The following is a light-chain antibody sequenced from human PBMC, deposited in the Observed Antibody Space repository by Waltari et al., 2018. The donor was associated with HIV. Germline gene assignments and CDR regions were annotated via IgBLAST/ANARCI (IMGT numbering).Light chain of an antibody. Sequence: DIQMTQSPSSLSASVGDRVTISCRASQGISNSLAWYQKKPGKPPKLLIYAASTLQLGVSSRFNGSGSGTDFTLTISSLRPEDFATYYWQKYSNAPFTFGPGTTVDIK. CDR2: AAS. V-gene: IGKV1-27*01. CDR1: QGISNS. CDR3: QKYSNAPFT. J-gene: IGKJ3*01.